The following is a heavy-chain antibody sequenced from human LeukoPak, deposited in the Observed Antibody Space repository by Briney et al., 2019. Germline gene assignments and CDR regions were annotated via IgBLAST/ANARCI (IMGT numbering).Heavy chain of an antibody. CDR3: AKDSYYYDSSGYYYFGY. D-gene: IGHD3-22*01. CDR2: ISYDGSNK. CDR1: GYTFSSYG. Sequence: PGGSLRLSCAASGYTFSSYGMHWVRQAPGKGLEWVAVISYDGSNKYYADSVKGRFTISRDNSKNTLYLQMNSLRAENTAVYYCAKDSYYYDSSGYYYFGYWGQGTLVTVSS. J-gene: IGHJ4*02. V-gene: IGHV3-30*18.